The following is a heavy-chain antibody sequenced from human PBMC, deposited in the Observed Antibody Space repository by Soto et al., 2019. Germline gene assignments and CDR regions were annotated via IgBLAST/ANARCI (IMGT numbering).Heavy chain of an antibody. CDR1: GFTFSSYW. V-gene: IGHV3-74*01. Sequence: EVQLVESGGGLVQPGGSLRLSCAASGFTFSSYWMHWVRQAPGKGLVWVSRINSDGSSTSYADSVKGRFTISRDNAKNTLYLQMNSLSAEDTAVYYCARELRSSSGTDYYYGMDVWGQGTTVTVSS. CDR3: ARELRSSSGTDYYYGMDV. CDR2: INSDGSST. J-gene: IGHJ6*02. D-gene: IGHD6-6*01.